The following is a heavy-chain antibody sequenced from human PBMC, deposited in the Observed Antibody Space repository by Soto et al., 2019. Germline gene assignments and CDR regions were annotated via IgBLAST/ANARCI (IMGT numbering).Heavy chain of an antibody. D-gene: IGHD1-26*01. CDR2: ISSSGSTI. Sequence: GGPLRLSCAASGFTFSSYEMNWVRQAPGKGLEWVSYISSSGSTIYYADSVKGRFTISRDNAKNSLYLQMNSLRAEDTAVYYCAREWELLFDYWGQGTLVTVSS. J-gene: IGHJ4*02. CDR3: AREWELLFDY. CDR1: GFTFSSYE. V-gene: IGHV3-48*03.